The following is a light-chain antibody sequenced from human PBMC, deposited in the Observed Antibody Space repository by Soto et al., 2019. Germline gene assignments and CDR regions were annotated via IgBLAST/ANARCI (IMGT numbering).Light chain of an antibody. V-gene: IGLV2-8*01. Sequence: LTQPPSASGSPGQSVTISCTGTSSDVGGYNYVSWYQQYPGSAPKLMIYEVTKRPSGVPDRFSGSKSGNTASLTVSGLQAEDEADNYCSSYAASNNFYFVFGGGTKVTVL. CDR3: SSYAASNNFYFV. CDR2: EVT. J-gene: IGLJ3*02. CDR1: SSDVGGYNY.